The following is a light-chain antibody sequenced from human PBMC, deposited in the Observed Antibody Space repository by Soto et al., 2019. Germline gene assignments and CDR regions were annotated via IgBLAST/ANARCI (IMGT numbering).Light chain of an antibody. CDR2: GVT. CDR3: FSHRSGDSHV. CDR1: SSDIGAYNY. J-gene: IGLJ1*01. Sequence: QSVLTQPASVSGSPGQSITISCTGTSSDIGAYNYVSWYQQYPGKAPKLMIYGVTNRPSGVSNRFSGSKTGSTASLTISGLQAEDEVDYYCFSHRSGDSHVFGTGTKVTV. V-gene: IGLV2-14*01.